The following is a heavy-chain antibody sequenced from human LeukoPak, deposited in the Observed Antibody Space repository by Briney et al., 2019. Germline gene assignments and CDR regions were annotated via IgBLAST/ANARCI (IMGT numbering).Heavy chain of an antibody. CDR2: ISYDGSNK. D-gene: IGHD6-19*01. J-gene: IGHJ4*02. CDR3: ARVSSGWSEDQYYFDY. CDR1: GFTFSSYA. Sequence: GGSLRLSCAASGFTFSSYAMHWVRQAPGKGLEWVAVISYDGSNKYYADSVKGRFTISRDNSKNTLYLQMNSLRAEDTAVYYCARVSSGWSEDQYYFDYWGQGTLVTVSS. V-gene: IGHV3-30*04.